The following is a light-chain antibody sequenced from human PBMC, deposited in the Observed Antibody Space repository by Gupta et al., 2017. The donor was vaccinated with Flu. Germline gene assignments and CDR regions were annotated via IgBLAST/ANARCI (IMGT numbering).Light chain of an antibody. Sequence: QSVLTQPPSVSGAPGQRVTISCTGSSSNIGAGYDVHWYQQLPGTAPKLLIYGNSNRPSGVTDRFSGSKSGTSASLAITGVQAEDEADYYCQSYDSSLRGWVFGGGTKLTVL. V-gene: IGLV1-40*01. CDR3: QSYDSSLRGWV. J-gene: IGLJ3*02. CDR2: GNS. CDR1: SSNIGAGYD.